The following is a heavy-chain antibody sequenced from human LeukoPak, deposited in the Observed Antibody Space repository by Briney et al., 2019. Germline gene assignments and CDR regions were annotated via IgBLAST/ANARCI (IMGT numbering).Heavy chain of an antibody. D-gene: IGHD6-19*01. J-gene: IGHJ6*02. CDR1: EFTFSSYA. V-gene: IGHV3-30-3*01. CDR2: ISYDGSNK. Sequence: GGSLRLSCAASEFTFSSYAMHWVRQAPGKGLEWVAVISYDGSNKYYADSVKGRFTISRDNSKNTLYLQMNSLRAEDTAVYYCARPTLDGIAVAGTWYYGMDVWGQGTTVTVSS. CDR3: ARPTLDGIAVAGTWYYGMDV.